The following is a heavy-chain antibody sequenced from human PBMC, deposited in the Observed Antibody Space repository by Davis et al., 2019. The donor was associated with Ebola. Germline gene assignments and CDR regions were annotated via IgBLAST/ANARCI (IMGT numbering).Heavy chain of an antibody. Sequence: ASVQVSCKASGYTFNSHRISWVRQAPGPGLEWMAWISAYNGHTNYAQKFQGRLTLTTDTSTSTVYMELRSLTSDDTAEYYCARGRNGGWDFDYWGHGTRVTVSS. CDR2: ISAYNGHT. CDR3: ARGRNGGWDFDY. V-gene: IGHV1-18*01. D-gene: IGHD6-19*01. J-gene: IGHJ4*01. CDR1: GYTFNSHR.